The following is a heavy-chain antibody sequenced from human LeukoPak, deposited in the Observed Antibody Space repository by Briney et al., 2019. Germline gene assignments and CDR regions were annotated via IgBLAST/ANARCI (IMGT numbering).Heavy chain of an antibody. Sequence: SQTLSLTCAISGDSVSSNTGGWNWIRQSPSRGLEWLGRTYYRSKWYSDYAVSVKSLISINLDTSKNQFSLQLNSVTPEDTAVYYCARGGLVRSPRGYFDYWGQGTLVTVSS. CDR3: ARGGLVRSPRGYFDY. CDR1: GDSVSSNTGG. V-gene: IGHV6-1*01. D-gene: IGHD2-21*01. J-gene: IGHJ4*02. CDR2: TYYRSKWYS.